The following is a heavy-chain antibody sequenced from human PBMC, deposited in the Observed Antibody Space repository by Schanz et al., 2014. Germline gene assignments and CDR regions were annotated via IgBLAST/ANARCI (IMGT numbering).Heavy chain of an antibody. Sequence: EVQLVASGGGLVKPGGSLRLSCAASGFTFSSYAMSWVRQAPGKGLEWVSALSASGGSTYYADSVKGRFTISRDNSKNTLYLQMNSLRAEDTAVYYCAKDLLYGAPMPLNHLDYWGQGTLVTVSS. J-gene: IGHJ4*02. V-gene: IGHV3-23*04. CDR2: LSASGGST. D-gene: IGHD2-2*01. CDR3: AKDLLYGAPMPLNHLDY. CDR1: GFTFSSYA.